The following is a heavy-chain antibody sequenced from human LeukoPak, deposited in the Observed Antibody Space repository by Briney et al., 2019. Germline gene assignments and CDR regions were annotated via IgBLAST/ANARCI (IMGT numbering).Heavy chain of an antibody. CDR2: ISSSGSTI. D-gene: IGHD3-10*02. CDR3: AELGITMIGGV. CDR1: GFTFSGYE. V-gene: IGHV3-48*03. J-gene: IGHJ6*04. Sequence: GGSLRLSCAASGFTFSGYEMNWVSQAPGKWLEWVSYISSSGSTIYYADSVKGRFTISRDNAKNSLYLQMNSLRAEDTAVYYCAELGITMIGGVWGKGTTVTISS.